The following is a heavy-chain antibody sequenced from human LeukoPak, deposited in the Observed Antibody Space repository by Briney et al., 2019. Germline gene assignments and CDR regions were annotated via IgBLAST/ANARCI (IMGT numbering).Heavy chain of an antibody. D-gene: IGHD3-3*01. CDR3: ARRGLRFLSWTGWFDP. J-gene: IGHJ5*02. CDR1: GYSFTSYW. V-gene: IGHV5-51*01. CDR2: IYPGDSDT. Sequence: GEPLKISCKGSGYSFTSYWIGWVRQMPGKGLEWMGIIYPGDSDTRYSPAFQGQVTISADKSISTAYLQWSSLKASDTAMYYCARRGLRFLSWTGWFDPWGQGTLVTVSS.